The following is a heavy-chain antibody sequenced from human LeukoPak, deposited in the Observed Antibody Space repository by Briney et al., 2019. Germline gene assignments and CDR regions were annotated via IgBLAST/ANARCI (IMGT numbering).Heavy chain of an antibody. CDR2: ISSNGGST. J-gene: IGHJ6*03. CDR3: ASGLRVVVPAAIPNYYMDV. CDR1: GFTFSSYA. V-gene: IGHV3-64*01. D-gene: IGHD2-2*02. Sequence: GGSLRLSCAASGFTFSSYAMHWVRQAPGKGLEYVSAISSNGGSTYYANSVKGRFTISRDNSKNTLYLQMGSLRAEDMAVYYCASGLRVVVPAAIPNYYMDVWGKGTTVTVSS.